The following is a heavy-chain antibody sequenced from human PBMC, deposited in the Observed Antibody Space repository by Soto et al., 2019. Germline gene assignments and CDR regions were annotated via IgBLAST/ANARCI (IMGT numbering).Heavy chain of an antibody. Sequence: EVQLLDSGGGLEHPGGSLRLACVVSGHTFHHYAMTWVRQAPGQGLEWVSGISGSGGSTYYADSVRGRFTISRDESKNTVYLQMNNLRAEDTAVYYCAEVSRGIGVLPAALHWGQGTLVTVSS. J-gene: IGHJ4*02. D-gene: IGHD2-2*01. V-gene: IGHV3-23*01. CDR3: AEVSRGIGVLPAALH. CDR2: ISGSGGST. CDR1: GHTFHHYA.